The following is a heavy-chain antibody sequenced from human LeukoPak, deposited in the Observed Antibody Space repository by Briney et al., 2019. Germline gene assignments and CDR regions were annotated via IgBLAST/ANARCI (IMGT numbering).Heavy chain of an antibody. Sequence: GGSLRLSCAASGFTFSSYSMNWVRQAPGKGLEWVSSISSSSSYIYYADSVKGRFTISRDNSKNTLYLQMNSLRAEDTAVYYCAKSGFQRITGTQRAFDIWGQGTMVAVSS. V-gene: IGHV3-21*04. D-gene: IGHD1-20*01. CDR3: AKSGFQRITGTQRAFDI. J-gene: IGHJ3*02. CDR1: GFTFSSYS. CDR2: ISSSSSYI.